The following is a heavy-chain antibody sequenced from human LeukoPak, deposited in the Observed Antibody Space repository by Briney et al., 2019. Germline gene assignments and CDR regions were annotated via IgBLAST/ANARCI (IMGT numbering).Heavy chain of an antibody. Sequence: GGSLRLSCAASGLSFNSDWMDWVRQAPGKGLEWVANIKHDESEKNYLDSVKGRFTISRDNAQNSLYLQMNGLRVEDTAVYYCTRRLDDWGQGTLVTVSS. J-gene: IGHJ4*02. CDR2: IKHDESEK. CDR1: GLSFNSDW. V-gene: IGHV3-7*01. CDR3: TRRLDD. D-gene: IGHD3-16*01.